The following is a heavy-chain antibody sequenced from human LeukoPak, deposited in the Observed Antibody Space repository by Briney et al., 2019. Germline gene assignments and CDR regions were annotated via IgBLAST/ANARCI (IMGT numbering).Heavy chain of an antibody. Sequence: GGSLRLSCAASGFTFSSYAMSWVRQAPGKGLVWVSRINSDGSSTSYADSVKGRFTISRDNAKNTLYLQMNSLRAEDTAVYFCARTYGSGSYHDYWGQGTLVTVSS. V-gene: IGHV3-74*01. CDR3: ARTYGSGSYHDY. CDR1: GFTFSSYA. J-gene: IGHJ4*02. D-gene: IGHD3-10*01. CDR2: INSDGSST.